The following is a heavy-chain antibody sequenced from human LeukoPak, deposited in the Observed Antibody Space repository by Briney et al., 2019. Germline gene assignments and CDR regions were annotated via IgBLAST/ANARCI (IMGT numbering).Heavy chain of an antibody. CDR2: IYYSGST. D-gene: IGHD3-22*01. V-gene: IGHV4-39*01. Sequence: SETLSLTCTVSGGSISSSSYYWGWIRQPPGKGLEWIGTIYYSGSTYYNPSLKGRVTISVDTSKNQFSLKLSSVTAADTAVYYCVYDSTGYYYYWGQGTLVTVSS. CDR1: GGSISSSSYY. CDR3: VYDSTGYYYY. J-gene: IGHJ4*02.